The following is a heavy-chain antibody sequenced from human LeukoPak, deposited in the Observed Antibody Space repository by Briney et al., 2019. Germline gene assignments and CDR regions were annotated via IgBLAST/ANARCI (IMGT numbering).Heavy chain of an antibody. D-gene: IGHD7-27*01. CDR3: AREANWGLSAPLDY. Sequence: ASVKVSCKASGYTLTGYYMHWVRQAPGQGLEWMGWINPNSGGTNYAQKFQGRVTMIRDTSINTAYMELSRLRSDDTAVYYCAREANWGLSAPLDYWGQGTLVTVSS. CDR2: INPNSGGT. J-gene: IGHJ4*02. V-gene: IGHV1-2*02. CDR1: GYTLTGYY.